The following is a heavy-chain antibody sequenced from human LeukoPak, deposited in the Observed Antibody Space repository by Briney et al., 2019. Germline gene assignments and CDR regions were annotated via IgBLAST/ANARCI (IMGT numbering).Heavy chain of an antibody. J-gene: IGHJ4*02. CDR3: VNSGAAIIRGVIWWESYSDN. CDR2: ISNSDDSS. Sequence: GGSLRLSCAASGFTFSNYAMSWVRQAPGKGREWVSCISNSDDSSYYADSVQGRFTISRDNSKNTLYLQMNSLRAEVTAVYYCVNSGAAIIRGVIWWESYSDNWGQGTPVTVSS. D-gene: IGHD3-10*01. CDR1: GFTFSNYA. V-gene: IGHV3-23*01.